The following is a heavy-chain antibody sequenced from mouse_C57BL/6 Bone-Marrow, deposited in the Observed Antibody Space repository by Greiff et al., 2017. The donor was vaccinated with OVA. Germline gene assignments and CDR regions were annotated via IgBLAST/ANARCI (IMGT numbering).Heavy chain of an antibody. CDR1: GFTFSDYG. V-gene: IGHV5-15*01. J-gene: IGHJ3*01. Sequence: EVKLMESGGGLVQPGGSLKLSCAASGFTFSDYGMAWVRQAPRKGPEWVAFISNLAYSIYYADTVTGRFTISRENAKNTLYLEMSSLRSEDTAMYYCARRAYHHAFAYWGQGTLVTVSA. CDR2: ISNLAYSI. CDR3: ARRAYHHAFAY. D-gene: IGHD5-1*01.